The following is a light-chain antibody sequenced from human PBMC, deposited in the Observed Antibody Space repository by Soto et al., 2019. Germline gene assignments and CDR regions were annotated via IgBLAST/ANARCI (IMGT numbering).Light chain of an antibody. Sequence: SALTQPPSASGSPRQSLTISCTGTSTDVGNYNYVSWYQQHPGKAPKLMISDVNRRPSGVPDRFSGSKSGNTASLTVSGLQAEDEADYYCSSYAGSNNWVFGGGTKLTVL. J-gene: IGLJ3*02. CDR1: STDVGNYNY. CDR2: DVN. V-gene: IGLV2-8*01. CDR3: SSYAGSNNWV.